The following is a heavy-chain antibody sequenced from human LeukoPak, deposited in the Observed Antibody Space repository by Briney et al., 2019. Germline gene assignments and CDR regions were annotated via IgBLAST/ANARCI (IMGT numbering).Heavy chain of an antibody. CDR1: GGSFSGYY. D-gene: IGHD3-3*01. Sequence: SETLSLTCAVYGGSFSGYYWSWIRQPPGKGLEWIGEINHSGSTNYNPSLKSRVTISVDTSKNQFSLKLSSVTAADTAVYYCARGVPRRITIFGVVISNLNWFDPWGQGTLVTVSS. CDR2: INHSGST. CDR3: ARGVPRRITIFGVVISNLNWFDP. V-gene: IGHV4-34*01. J-gene: IGHJ5*02.